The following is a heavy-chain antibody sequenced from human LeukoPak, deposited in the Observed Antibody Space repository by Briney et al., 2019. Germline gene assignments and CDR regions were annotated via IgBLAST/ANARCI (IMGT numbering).Heavy chain of an antibody. CDR1: GGSFSGYY. CDR3: ARYSSSWDYYYYYGMDV. J-gene: IGHJ6*02. D-gene: IGHD6-13*01. V-gene: IGHV4-34*01. Sequence: KPSETLSLTCAVYGGSFSGYYWSWIRQPPGKGLEWIGEINHSGSTNYNPSLKSRVTVSVDTSKNQFSLKLSSVTAADTAVYYCARYSSSWDYYYYYGMDVWGQGTTVTVSS. CDR2: INHSGST.